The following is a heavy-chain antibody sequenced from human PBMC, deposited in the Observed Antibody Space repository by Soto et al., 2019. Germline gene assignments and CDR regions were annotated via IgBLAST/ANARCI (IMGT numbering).Heavy chain of an antibody. D-gene: IGHD4-4*01. J-gene: IGHJ6*02. Sequence: PGESLKISCKGSGYSFTSYGSGWVRQMPGKGLEWMGIIYPGDSDTRYSPSFQGQVTISADKSISTAYLQWSSLKASDTAMYYCARHLDYNDYYYGMDVWGQGTTVTVSS. CDR1: GYSFTSYG. CDR3: ARHLDYNDYYYGMDV. V-gene: IGHV5-51*01. CDR2: IYPGDSDT.